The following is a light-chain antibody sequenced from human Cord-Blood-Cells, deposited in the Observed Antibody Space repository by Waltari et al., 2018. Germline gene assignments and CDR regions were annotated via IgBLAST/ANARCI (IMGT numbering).Light chain of an antibody. CDR3: QQYYSTPIT. CDR1: QSVLYSSNNKNY. CDR2: WAS. V-gene: IGKV4-1*01. J-gene: IGKJ5*01. Sequence: DIVMTQSPDSLAVSLGGRVTIHCKSSQSVLYSSNNKNYLAWYQQKPGQPPKLLIYWASTRESGVPDRFSGSGSGTDFTLTISSLQAEDVAVYYCQQYYSTPITFGQGTRLEIK.